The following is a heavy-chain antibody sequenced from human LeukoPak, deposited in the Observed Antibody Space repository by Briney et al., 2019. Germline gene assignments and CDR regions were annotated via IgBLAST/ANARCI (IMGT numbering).Heavy chain of an antibody. D-gene: IGHD2-15*01. Sequence: GGSLRLSCAASGFTLSSYAMSWVRQAPGKGLEWVSAISGSGGSTYYADSVKGRFTISRDNSKNTLYLQMNSLRAEDTAVYYCAKDPVAEPRYGMDVWGQGTTVTVSS. CDR2: ISGSGGST. CDR1: GFTLSSYA. J-gene: IGHJ6*02. CDR3: AKDPVAEPRYGMDV. V-gene: IGHV3-23*01.